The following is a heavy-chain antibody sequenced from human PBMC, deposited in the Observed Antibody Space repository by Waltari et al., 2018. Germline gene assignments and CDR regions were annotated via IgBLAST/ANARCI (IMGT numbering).Heavy chain of an antibody. V-gene: IGHV4-39*01. D-gene: IGHD1-7*01. CDR2: VFYRGNT. Sequence: QLQLQESGPRLVKPSETLSLTCSVSGASITTGSYYWGWIRQSPVKGLEWIGSVFYRGNTYYNPSLNSRGSISIDESKNQFSLKLTSVTDADTATYFCAGRWGGRLGTTRERPPFDFWGQGILVTVSS. CDR3: AGRWGGRLGTTRERPPFDF. J-gene: IGHJ4*02. CDR1: GASITTGSYY.